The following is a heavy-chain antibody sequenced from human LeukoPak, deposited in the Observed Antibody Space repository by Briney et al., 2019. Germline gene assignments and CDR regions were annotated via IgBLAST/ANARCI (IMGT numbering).Heavy chain of an antibody. J-gene: IGHJ6*02. CDR2: IYYSGST. CDR1: GGSISSYS. V-gene: IGHV4-59*01. D-gene: IGHD3-3*01. Sequence: PSETLSLTCTVSGGSISSYSWSWIRQPPGRGLEWIGFIYYSGSTNYNPSLKSRVTISVNTSKNQFSLKLSSVTAADTAVYYCARDYEASYGMDVWGQGTTVTVSS. CDR3: ARDYEASYGMDV.